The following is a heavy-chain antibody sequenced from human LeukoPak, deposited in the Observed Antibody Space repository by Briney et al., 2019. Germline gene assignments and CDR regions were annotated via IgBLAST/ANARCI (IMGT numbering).Heavy chain of an antibody. Sequence: SGGSLRLSCAASGFTFSSYDMHWVRQATGKGLEWVSAIDKVGGTYYAGSVKGRFTISRENAKSSLYLQMNSLRAGDTAVYFCTRRMRGLGSYSDAFDIWGQGTMVTVSS. CDR3: TRRMRGLGSYSDAFDI. J-gene: IGHJ3*02. CDR1: GFTFSSYD. D-gene: IGHD3-10*01. V-gene: IGHV3-13*04. CDR2: IDKVGGT.